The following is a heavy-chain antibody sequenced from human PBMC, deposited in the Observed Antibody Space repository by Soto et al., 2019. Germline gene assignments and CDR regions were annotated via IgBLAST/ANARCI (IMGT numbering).Heavy chain of an antibody. CDR1: GFTVSSDY. CDR3: ARDPGDRNGVSV. J-gene: IGHJ6*02. D-gene: IGHD1-26*01. V-gene: IGHV3-66*01. Sequence: EVQVVESGGGLVQRGGSLRLSCAASGFTVSSDYMSWVRQAPGKGLEWVSVIYSGGSTYYADSVKGRFTISRDNSKNTLYLQMNSLRAEDTAVYYCARDPGDRNGVSVWGQGTTVTVSS. CDR2: IYSGGST.